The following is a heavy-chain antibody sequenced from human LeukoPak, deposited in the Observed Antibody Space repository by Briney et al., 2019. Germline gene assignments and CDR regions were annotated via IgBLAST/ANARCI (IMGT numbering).Heavy chain of an antibody. CDR1: GGSISSSSYY. D-gene: IGHD2-2*02. V-gene: IGHV4-39*01. Sequence: SETLSLTCTVSGGSISSSSYYWGWIRQPPGKGLEWIGSIYYSGSTYYNPSLKSRVTISVDTSKNQFSLKLSSVTAADTAVYYCARQGYCSSTSCYTWPTVRAGKWAGFDYWGQGTLVTVSS. CDR3: ARQGYCSSTSCYTWPTVRAGKWAGFDY. J-gene: IGHJ4*02. CDR2: IYYSGST.